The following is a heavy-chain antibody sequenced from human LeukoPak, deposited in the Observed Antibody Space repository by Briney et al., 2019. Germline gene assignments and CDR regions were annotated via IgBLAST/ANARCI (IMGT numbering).Heavy chain of an antibody. Sequence: GTLRLSCAASGFTFSSYGMSWVRQPPGKGLEWIGGINHSGSTNYNPSLKSRVTISVDTSKNQFSLKLSSVTAADTAVYYCASGATNDSSGYPGRWWGQGTLVTVSS. CDR3: ASGATNDSSGYPGRW. J-gene: IGHJ4*02. CDR2: INHSGST. CDR1: GFTFSSYG. D-gene: IGHD3-22*01. V-gene: IGHV4-34*01.